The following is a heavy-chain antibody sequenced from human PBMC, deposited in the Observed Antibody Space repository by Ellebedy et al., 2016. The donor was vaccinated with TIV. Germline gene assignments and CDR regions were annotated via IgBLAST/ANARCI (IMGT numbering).Heavy chain of an antibody. V-gene: IGHV3-30*03. CDR1: GFTVSSNY. CDR3: ARVKYCSAGSCYTAFDY. J-gene: IGHJ4*02. D-gene: IGHD2-15*01. CDR2: ISYDGSNK. Sequence: GESLKISCAASGFTVSSNYMSWVRQAPGKGLEWVAVISYDGSNKYYADSVKGRFTISRDNSKNTLYLQMNSLRVEDTAVYYCARVKYCSAGSCYTAFDYWGQGTPVTVSS.